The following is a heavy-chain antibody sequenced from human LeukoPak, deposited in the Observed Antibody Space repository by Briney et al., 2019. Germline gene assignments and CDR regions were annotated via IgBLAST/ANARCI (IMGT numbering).Heavy chain of an antibody. D-gene: IGHD3-10*01. CDR2: IYYSGST. J-gene: IGHJ1*01. V-gene: IGHV4-59*08. CDR1: GGSFSGYY. CDR3: ARSYYYGSGSYRFQH. Sequence: SGTLSLTCAVYGGSFSGYYWSWIRQPPGKGLEWIGYIYYSGSTNYNPSLKSRVTISVDTSKNQFSLKLSSVTAADTAVYYCARSYYYGSGSYRFQHWGQGTLVTVSS.